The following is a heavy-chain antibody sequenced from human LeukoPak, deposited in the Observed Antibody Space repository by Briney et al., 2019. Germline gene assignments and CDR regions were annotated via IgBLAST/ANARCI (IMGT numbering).Heavy chain of an antibody. V-gene: IGHV1-24*01. D-gene: IGHD3-22*01. J-gene: IGHJ3*02. CDR1: GYTLTELS. Sequence: ASVKVSCKVSGYTLTELSMHWVRQAPGKGLEWMGGFDPGDGETIYAQKFQGRVTMTEDTSTDTAYMELSSLRSEDTAEYYCATVDRLHYYDRVPMSMLTGAFDIWGQGTMVTVSS. CDR3: ATVDRLHYYDRVPMSMLTGAFDI. CDR2: FDPGDGET.